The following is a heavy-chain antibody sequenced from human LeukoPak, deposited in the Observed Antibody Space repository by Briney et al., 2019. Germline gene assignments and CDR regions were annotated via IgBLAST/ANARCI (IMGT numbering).Heavy chain of an antibody. CDR1: GFTFSSYS. Sequence: GGSLRLSCAASGFTFSSYSMNWVRQAPGKGLEWVSSISSSSSYIYYADSVKGRFTISRDNAKNSLYLQMNSLRAEDTAVYYFARSRGSSGWYRWFDPWGQGTLVTVSS. CDR3: ARSRGSSGWYRWFDP. D-gene: IGHD6-19*01. J-gene: IGHJ5*02. CDR2: ISSSSSYI. V-gene: IGHV3-21*01.